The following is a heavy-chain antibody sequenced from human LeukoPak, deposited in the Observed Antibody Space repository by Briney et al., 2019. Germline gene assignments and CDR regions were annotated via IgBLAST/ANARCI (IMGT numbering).Heavy chain of an antibody. CDR1: GFTFSSYA. Sequence: GASLRLSCAASGFTFSSYAMCWVRQAPGKGLQWVSSITSSGDNTYHADSVNGRFTISRDNTKNTLHLQVNSLRAEDTAVYYCVRGSRGNYDTWGQGTLVTVSP. CDR2: ITSSGDNT. D-gene: IGHD3-22*01. J-gene: IGHJ5*02. CDR3: VRGSRGNYDT. V-gene: IGHV3-23*01.